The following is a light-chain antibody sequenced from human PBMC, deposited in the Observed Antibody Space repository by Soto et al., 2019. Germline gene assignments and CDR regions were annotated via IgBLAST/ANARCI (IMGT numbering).Light chain of an antibody. CDR3: CSYAGSYTYV. J-gene: IGLJ1*01. CDR1: SSDVGGYTY. V-gene: IGLV2-11*01. CDR2: DVS. Sequence: QSVLTQPRSVPGSPGQSVTISCTVTSSDVGGYTYVSWYQQHPGKAPKLMIYDVSKWPSGVPDRFSGSKSGNTASLTISGLQAEDEADYYCCSYAGSYTYVFGTGTKVTVL.